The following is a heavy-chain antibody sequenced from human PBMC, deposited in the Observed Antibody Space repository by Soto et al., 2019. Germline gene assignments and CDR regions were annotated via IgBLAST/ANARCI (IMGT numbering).Heavy chain of an antibody. CDR1: GYTFTSYD. V-gene: IGHV1-8*01. J-gene: IGHJ6*02. CDR2: MNPKSGNT. D-gene: IGHD2-2*01. Sequence: QVQLVQSGAEVKKPGASVKVSCKASGYTFTSYDINWVRQATGQGLEWMGWMNPKSGNTGYAQKFQGRVTMTRNTSIRTDYMELSSLRSEDTAVYYCARGGVPAANDYYYYGMDVWGQGTTVTVSS. CDR3: ARGGVPAANDYYYYGMDV.